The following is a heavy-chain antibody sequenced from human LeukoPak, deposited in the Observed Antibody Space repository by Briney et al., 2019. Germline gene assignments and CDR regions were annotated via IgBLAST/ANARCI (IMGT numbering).Heavy chain of an antibody. D-gene: IGHD1-26*01. J-gene: IGHJ6*03. CDR1: GGTFSSYA. Sequence: ASVKVSCKASGGTFSSYAISWVRQAPGQGLEWMGGIIPIFGTANYAQKFQGRVTITADESTSTAYMELSSLRSEDTAVYYCATLKARWELRYYYYYMDVWGKGTTVTVSS. V-gene: IGHV1-69*13. CDR2: IIPIFGTA. CDR3: ATLKARWELRYYYYYMDV.